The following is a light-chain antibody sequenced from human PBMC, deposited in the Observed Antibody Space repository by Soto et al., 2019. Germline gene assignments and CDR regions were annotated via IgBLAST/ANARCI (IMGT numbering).Light chain of an antibody. CDR3: TSYTSSTTLYV. J-gene: IGLJ1*01. Sequence: QSVLTQPASVSGSPGQSISISCTGPSXDVGDYISVSWFQQHPGKAPKLMIYEVSNRPSGVSNRFSGSKSANTASLTISGLQAEDEADYYCTSYTSSTTLYVFGTGTKVTVL. V-gene: IGLV2-14*01. CDR2: EVS. CDR1: SXDVGDYIS.